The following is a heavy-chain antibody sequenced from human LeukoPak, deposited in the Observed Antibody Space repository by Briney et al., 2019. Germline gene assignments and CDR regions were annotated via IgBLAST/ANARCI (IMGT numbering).Heavy chain of an antibody. J-gene: IGHJ4*02. V-gene: IGHV4-34*01. D-gene: IGHD3-22*01. CDR3: ARARYQLLQYYYDSSGHDY. Sequence: SETLSLTCAVYGGSFSGYYWSWIRQPPGKGLEWIGEINHSGSTNYNPSLKSRVTISVDTSKNRFSLKLSSVTAADTAVYYCARARYQLLQYYYDSSGHDYWGQGTLVTVSS. CDR1: GGSFSGYY. CDR2: INHSGST.